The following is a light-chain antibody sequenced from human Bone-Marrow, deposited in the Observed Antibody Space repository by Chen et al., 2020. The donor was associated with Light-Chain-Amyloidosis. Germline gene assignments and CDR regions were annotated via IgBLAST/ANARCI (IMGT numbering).Light chain of an antibody. CDR2: DDS. CDR3: QVWDRSSDRPV. Sequence: SYVLTQPSSVSVAPGPTATNACGGNNIGSTSVHWYQQTPGQAPLLVVDDDSDRPSGIPERLSGSNSGNTATLTISRVEAGDEADYYCQVWDRSSDRPVFGGGTKLTVL. V-gene: IGLV3-21*02. J-gene: IGLJ3*02. CDR1: NIGSTS.